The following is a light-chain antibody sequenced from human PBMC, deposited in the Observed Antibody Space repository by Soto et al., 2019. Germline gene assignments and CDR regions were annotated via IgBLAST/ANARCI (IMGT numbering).Light chain of an antibody. J-gene: IGLJ1*01. V-gene: IGLV1-40*01. CDR2: DDS. Sequence: QSALTQPPSVPGAPGQRVTISCTGSGYDNVSWYQQQPGKAPKLLIYDDSNRPSGVSDRVSASKSGTTASLTISGLQAEDEADYYCQSYNSRMSCSVFGTGTKVTVL. CDR3: QSYNSRMSCSV. CDR1: GYDN.